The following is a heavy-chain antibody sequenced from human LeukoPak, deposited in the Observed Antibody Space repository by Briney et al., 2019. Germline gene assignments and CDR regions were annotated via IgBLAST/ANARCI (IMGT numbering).Heavy chain of an antibody. D-gene: IGHD1-26*01. V-gene: IGHV3-30*18. CDR3: AKEPRGHFDFDF. J-gene: IGHJ4*02. CDR1: GFPFSSNG. Sequence: PGGSLRLSCAASGFPFSSNGIHWVRQAPGKGLEWVAVISYNGGNEYYAESVKGRFTISGDNSKNTLHLQMNSLRAEDTAVYYCAKEPRGHFDFDFWGQGTLVTVSS. CDR2: ISYNGGNE.